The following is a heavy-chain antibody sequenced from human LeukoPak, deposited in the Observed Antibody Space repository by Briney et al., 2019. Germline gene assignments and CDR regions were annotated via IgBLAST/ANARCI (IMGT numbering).Heavy chain of an antibody. Sequence: PGRSLRLSCAASGFTFSSYGMHWVRQAPGKGLEWIGRIKHDGTTDYTAPVKGRFAISRDDSHSTVYLQINSLKTEDTAVYYCTAERDKGSCGGDCSLITYWGQGTLVTVSS. CDR3: TAERDKGSCGGDCSLITY. D-gene: IGHD2-21*02. J-gene: IGHJ4*02. CDR2: IKHDGTT. CDR1: GFTFSSYG. V-gene: IGHV3-15*01.